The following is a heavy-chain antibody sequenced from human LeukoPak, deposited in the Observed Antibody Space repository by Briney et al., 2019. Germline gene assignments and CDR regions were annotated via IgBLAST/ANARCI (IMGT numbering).Heavy chain of an antibody. J-gene: IGHJ4*02. D-gene: IGHD3-10*01. CDR2: INPNSGGT. CDR3: ARVYNYGSGSYSLAY. V-gene: IGHV1-2*02. Sequence: GASVKVSCKASGYTFIDYYLLWVRQAPGQGLEWMGWINPNSGGTNYAQKFQGRVTMTRDTSISTAYMELSRLRSDDTAVYYCARVYNYGSGSYSLAYWGQGTLVTGSS. CDR1: GYTFIDYY.